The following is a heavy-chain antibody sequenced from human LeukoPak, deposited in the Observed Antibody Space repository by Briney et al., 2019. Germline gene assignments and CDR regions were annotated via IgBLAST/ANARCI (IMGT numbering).Heavy chain of an antibody. CDR2: INHSGST. CDR1: GGSFSGYY. D-gene: IGHD2-8*01. J-gene: IGHJ3*02. V-gene: IGHV4-34*01. Sequence: SETLSLTCAVYGGSFSGYYWSWIRQPPGKGLEWIGEINHSGSTNYNPSLKSRVTISVDTSKNQFSLKLSSVTAADTAVYYCARDTNYCTNGVCYRNDAFDIWGQGTMVTVSS. CDR3: ARDTNYCTNGVCYRNDAFDI.